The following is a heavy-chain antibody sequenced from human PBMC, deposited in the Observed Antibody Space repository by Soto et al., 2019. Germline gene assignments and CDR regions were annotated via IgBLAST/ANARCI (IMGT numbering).Heavy chain of an antibody. CDR1: GGTFSSYA. CDR3: AAGGYSYGSGLYYYYGMDV. CDR2: IIPIFGTA. D-gene: IGHD5-18*01. V-gene: IGHV1-69*01. Sequence: QVQLVQSGAEVKKPGSSVKVSCKASGGTFSSYAISWVRQAPGQGLEWMGGIIPIFGTANYAQKFPGRVTITADESTSTAYLELSSLRSEDTAVYYCAAGGYSYGSGLYYYYGMDVWGQGTTVTVSS. J-gene: IGHJ6*02.